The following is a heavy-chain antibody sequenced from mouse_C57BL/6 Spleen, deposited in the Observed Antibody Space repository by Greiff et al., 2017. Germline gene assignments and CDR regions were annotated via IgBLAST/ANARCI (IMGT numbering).Heavy chain of an antibody. D-gene: IGHD1-1*01. J-gene: IGHJ2*01. CDR1: GYTLTSYW. Sequence: VQLQQPGAELVQPGASVKLSCKASGYTLTSYWMHWVKQRPGQGLEWIGMIHPNSGSTNYNEKFKSKATLTVDKSSSTAYMQLSSLTSEDSAVYYCARGGITTVVAHSFDYWGQGTTLTVSS. CDR2: IHPNSGST. CDR3: ARGGITTVVAHSFDY. V-gene: IGHV1-64*01.